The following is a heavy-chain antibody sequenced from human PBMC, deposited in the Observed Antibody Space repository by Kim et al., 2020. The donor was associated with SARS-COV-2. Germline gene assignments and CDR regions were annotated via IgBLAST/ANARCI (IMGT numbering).Heavy chain of an antibody. CDR3: ARGDPFDY. D-gene: IGHD2-21*02. V-gene: IGHV1-18*01. CDR2: NVNT. J-gene: IGHJ4*02. Sequence: NVNTNYAQKLQGRVTMTTDTSTSTAYMELRSLRSDDTAVYYCARGDPFDYWGQGTLVTVSS.